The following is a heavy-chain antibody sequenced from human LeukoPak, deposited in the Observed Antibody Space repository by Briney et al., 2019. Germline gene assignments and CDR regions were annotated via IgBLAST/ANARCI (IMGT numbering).Heavy chain of an antibody. D-gene: IGHD5-18*01. V-gene: IGHV3-66*01. J-gene: IGHJ4*02. Sequence: GGSLRLSCAASGFTVSRNYMNWVRQAPGKGLEWVSVIYSDGTTYYADSVKGRFAISRDNSKNTLYLQMNSLRAEDTAIYYCARCPLSDNFGLLDYWGQGTLVTVSS. CDR1: GFTVSRNY. CDR3: ARCPLSDNFGLLDY. CDR2: IYSDGTT.